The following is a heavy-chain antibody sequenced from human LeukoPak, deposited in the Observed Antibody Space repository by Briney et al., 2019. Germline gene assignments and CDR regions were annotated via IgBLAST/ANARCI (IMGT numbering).Heavy chain of an antibody. Sequence: GRSLRLSCAASGFTFSSYGMHWVRQAPGKGLEWLAIISYDGSIKYYADSVKGRFTISRDNSKNTLYLQMHSLKAEDTALYYCANEGWFTKAFDYWGQGILVTVSS. D-gene: IGHD2-15*01. CDR2: ISYDGSIK. CDR1: GFTFSSYG. J-gene: IGHJ4*02. V-gene: IGHV3-30*18. CDR3: ANEGWFTKAFDY.